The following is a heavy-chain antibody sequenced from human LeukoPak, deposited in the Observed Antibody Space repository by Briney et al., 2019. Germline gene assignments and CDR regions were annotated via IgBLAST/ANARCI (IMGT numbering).Heavy chain of an antibody. CDR3: ARDPYGDYSFDY. J-gene: IGHJ4*02. CDR2: ISSSGSTI. D-gene: IGHD4-17*01. Sequence: GGSLRLSCAASGFTFSSYEMNRVRQAPGKGLEWVSYISSSGSTIYYADSVKGRFTISRDNAKNSLYLQMNSLRAEDTAVYYCARDPYGDYSFDYWGQGTLVTVSS. V-gene: IGHV3-48*03. CDR1: GFTFSSYE.